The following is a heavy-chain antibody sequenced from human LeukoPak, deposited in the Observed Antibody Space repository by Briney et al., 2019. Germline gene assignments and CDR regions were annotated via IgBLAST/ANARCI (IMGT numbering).Heavy chain of an antibody. V-gene: IGHV3-15*01. CDR1: GFSFINTW. CDR2: IKSKADGGTI. CDR3: TTDPRN. J-gene: IGHJ4*02. Sequence: GGSLRLSCAASGFSFINTWMSWVRQGPGKGLEWVARIKSKADGGTIDYAAPVKGRFTISRDDSESTLYLQMNSLKSEDTAIYYCTTDPRNWGQGTLVIVSS.